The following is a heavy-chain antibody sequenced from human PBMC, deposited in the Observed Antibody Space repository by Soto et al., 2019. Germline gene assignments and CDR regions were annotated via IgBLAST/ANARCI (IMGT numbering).Heavy chain of an antibody. V-gene: IGHV4-39*01. D-gene: IGHD3-16*02. Sequence: PSETLSLTCTVSGGSISSSSYYWGWIRQPPGKGLEWIGSIYYSGSTYYNPSLKSRVTISVDTSKNQFSLKLSSVTAADTAVYYCARPVYDYVWGSYLYTSHFDYWGQGPLVTVSS. CDR1: GGSISSSSYY. J-gene: IGHJ4*02. CDR2: IYYSGST. CDR3: ARPVYDYVWGSYLYTSHFDY.